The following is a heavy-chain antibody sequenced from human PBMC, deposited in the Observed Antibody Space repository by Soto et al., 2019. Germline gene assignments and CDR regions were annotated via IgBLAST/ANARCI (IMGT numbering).Heavy chain of an antibody. CDR2: INPNSGGT. D-gene: IGHD3-9*01. J-gene: IGHJ4*02. CDR3: ARDPVGGGDYDILTGYDY. Sequence: ASVKVSCKASGYTFTGYYMHWVRQAPGQGLEWMGWINPNSGGTNYAQKFQGRVTMTRDTSISTAYMELSRLRSDDTAVYYCARDPVGGGDYDILTGYDYWGQGTLVTVSS. CDR1: GYTFTGYY. V-gene: IGHV1-2*02.